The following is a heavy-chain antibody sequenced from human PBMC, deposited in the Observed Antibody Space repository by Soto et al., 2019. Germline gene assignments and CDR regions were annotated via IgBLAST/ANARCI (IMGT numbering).Heavy chain of an antibody. CDR1: GGSISSYY. CDR3: AKDPQQLIVYFDY. D-gene: IGHD6-13*01. J-gene: IGHJ4*02. CDR2: IYYSGST. V-gene: IGHV4-59*01. Sequence: SETLSLTCTVSGGSISSYYWSWIRQPPGKGLEWIGYIYYSGSTNYNPSLKSRVTISVDTSRNQFSLKLSSVTAADTAVYYCAKDPQQLIVYFDYWGQGTQVTVSS.